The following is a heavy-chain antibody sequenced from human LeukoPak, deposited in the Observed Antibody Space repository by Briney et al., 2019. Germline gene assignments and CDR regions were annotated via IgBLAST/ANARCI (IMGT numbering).Heavy chain of an antibody. Sequence: SVKVSCKASGGTFSSYAISWVRQAPGQGLEWMGGIIPIFATANYAQKFQGRVTITADESTSTAYMELSSLRSEDMAVYYCAREPYYYDSSGSNYWGQGTLVTVSS. J-gene: IGHJ4*02. CDR3: AREPYYYDSSGSNY. CDR2: IIPIFATA. CDR1: GGTFSSYA. D-gene: IGHD3-22*01. V-gene: IGHV1-69*01.